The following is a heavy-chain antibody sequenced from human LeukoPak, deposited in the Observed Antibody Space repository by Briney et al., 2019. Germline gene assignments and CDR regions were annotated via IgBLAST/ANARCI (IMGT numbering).Heavy chain of an antibody. Sequence: AASVKVSCQAFGYTFIGHYIHWVRQAPGQGLQWMGWINPNTGGANYAQNFQGRITMTRDTPMRTAYLEVNSLRSEDTAVYYCAREWGGYNWANGSYFDYWGQGTLVTVSS. CDR3: AREWGGYNWANGSYFDY. CDR1: GYTFIGHY. CDR2: INPNTGGA. J-gene: IGHJ4*02. D-gene: IGHD5-24*01. V-gene: IGHV1-2*02.